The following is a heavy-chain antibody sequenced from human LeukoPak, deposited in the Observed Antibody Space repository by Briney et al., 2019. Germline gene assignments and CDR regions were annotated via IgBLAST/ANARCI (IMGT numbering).Heavy chain of an antibody. Sequence: ASVKVSCKASGYTFTSYYMHWVRQAPGQGLEWMGWINPNSGGTNYAQKFQGRVTMTRDTSISTAYMELSRLRSDDTAVYYCARSSTSLRFLEWLLYYWGQGTLVTVSS. CDR3: ARSSTSLRFLEWLLYY. D-gene: IGHD3-3*01. J-gene: IGHJ4*02. CDR2: INPNSGGT. CDR1: GYTFTSYY. V-gene: IGHV1-2*02.